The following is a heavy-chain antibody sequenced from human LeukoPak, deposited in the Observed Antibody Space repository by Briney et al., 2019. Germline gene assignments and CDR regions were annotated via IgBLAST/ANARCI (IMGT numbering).Heavy chain of an antibody. J-gene: IGHJ6*03. CDR2: ISYSGST. Sequence: SQTLSLTCTVSGGSLTSDDYYWSGIRQPPGKGLEWIGYISYSGSTSYNPSLKSPFTISMDTSKNQFSLRLSPVTAADTAIYFCARALNHDFWSAYYYYMDVWGEGTTVTVSS. CDR1: GGSLTSDDYY. CDR3: ARALNHDFWSAYYYYMDV. V-gene: IGHV4-30-4*01. D-gene: IGHD3-3*01.